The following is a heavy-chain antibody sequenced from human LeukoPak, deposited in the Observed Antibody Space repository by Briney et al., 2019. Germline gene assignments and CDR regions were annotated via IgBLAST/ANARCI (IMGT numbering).Heavy chain of an antibody. Sequence: GALRLSCAASGFTFSSYAMSWVRQAPGKGLEWVSAISGSGGSTYYADSVKGRFTISRDNPKNTLCLQMNSLRAEDTAVYYCTSFFETNWGQGTLVTVSS. V-gene: IGHV3-23*01. CDR2: ISGSGGST. D-gene: IGHD2-2*01. J-gene: IGHJ4*02. CDR3: TSFFETN. CDR1: GFTFSSYA.